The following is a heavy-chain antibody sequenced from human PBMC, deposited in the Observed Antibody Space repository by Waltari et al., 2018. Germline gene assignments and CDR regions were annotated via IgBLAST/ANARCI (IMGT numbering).Heavy chain of an antibody. CDR1: GFSLAKTW. Sequence: EIQLVESGGGLLEPGGSLRLSCAASGFSLAKTWMSWGRQAPGKGLEWVGRIRSKTDGGTIDYGAPVKGRFTISRDDSKNIVYLQLERLKSEDSGVYYCTIPSGTYDDYWGQGTLVTVSS. CDR2: IRSKTDGGTI. CDR3: TIPSGTYDDY. J-gene: IGHJ4*02. D-gene: IGHD1-26*01. V-gene: IGHV3-15*01.